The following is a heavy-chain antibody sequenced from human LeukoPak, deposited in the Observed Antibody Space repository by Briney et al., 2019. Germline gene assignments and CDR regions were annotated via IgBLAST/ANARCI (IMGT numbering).Heavy chain of an antibody. CDR3: AREKPAGSIDY. Sequence: PGGSLRLSCAASGFVFNSHPMHWVRQAPGKGLECVSAISGNGDSTYYANSVKGRFTISRDNSRNTLYLQMGSLRAEDTALYYCAREKPAGSIDYWGQGTLVTVSS. CDR2: ISGNGDST. V-gene: IGHV3-64*01. J-gene: IGHJ4*02. CDR1: GFVFNSHP. D-gene: IGHD2-2*01.